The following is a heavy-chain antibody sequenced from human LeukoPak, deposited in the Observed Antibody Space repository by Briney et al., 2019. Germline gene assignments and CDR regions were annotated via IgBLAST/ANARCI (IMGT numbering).Heavy chain of an antibody. CDR1: GFTFSSYG. Sequence: GGSLRLSCAASGFTFSSYGMHWVRQAPGKGLEWVAVISYDGSNKYYADSVKGLFTISRDNSKNTLYLQINSLRAEDTAIYYCAKGVGWFPSWGQGTLVTVSS. CDR3: AKGVGWFPS. CDR2: ISYDGSNK. D-gene: IGHD3-10*01. J-gene: IGHJ5*02. V-gene: IGHV3-30*18.